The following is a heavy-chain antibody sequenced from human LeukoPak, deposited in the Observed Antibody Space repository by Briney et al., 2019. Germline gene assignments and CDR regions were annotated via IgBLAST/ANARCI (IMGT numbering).Heavy chain of an antibody. V-gene: IGHV3-21*01. CDR2: ISSSSYI. J-gene: IGHJ4*02. Sequence: GGSLRLSCAASGFTFSSYSMNWVRQAPGKGLEWVSSISSSSYIHYADSVKGRFTISRDNAKNSLYLQMNSLRAEDTAVYYCVRDYENLTGSKTRFHYWGQGTLVTVSS. CDR1: GFTFSSYS. CDR3: VRDYENLTGSKTRFHY. D-gene: IGHD3-9*01.